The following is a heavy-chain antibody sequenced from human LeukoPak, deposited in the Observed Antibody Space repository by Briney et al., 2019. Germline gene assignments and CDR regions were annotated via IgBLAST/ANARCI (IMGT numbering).Heavy chain of an antibody. D-gene: IGHD1-26*01. CDR3: AKDSTTIVGATTNAFDI. V-gene: IGHV3-9*01. CDR2: ISWNSGSI. CDR1: GFTFDDYA. J-gene: IGHJ3*02. Sequence: PGRSLRLSCAASGFTFDDYAMHWVRQAPGKGLERVSGISWNSGSIGYADSVKGRFTISRDNAKNSLYLQMNSLRAEDTALYYCAKDSTTIVGATTNAFDIWGQGTMVTVSS.